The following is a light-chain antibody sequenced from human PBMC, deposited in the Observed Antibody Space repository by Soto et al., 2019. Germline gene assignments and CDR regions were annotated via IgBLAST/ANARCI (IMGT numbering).Light chain of an antibody. CDR2: DAS. J-gene: IGKJ5*01. CDR1: QCVTSY. Sequence: VLPQTAGTQLLPPEESATLAFRAGQCVTSYLAWYQQKPGQAPRLLIYDASNRATGIPARFSGSGSATDFTLSISGLEPEDFAVYCCQQRSTWITCGEGTRLEIK. V-gene: IGKV3-11*01. CDR3: QQRSTWIT.